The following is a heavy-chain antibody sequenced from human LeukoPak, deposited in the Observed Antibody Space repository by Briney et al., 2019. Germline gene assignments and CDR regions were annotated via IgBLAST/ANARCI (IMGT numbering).Heavy chain of an antibody. D-gene: IGHD1-26*01. CDR2: ISAYNGNT. J-gene: IGHJ4*02. Sequence: GASVKVSCKASGYTFTSYGISWVRQAPGQGLEWMGWISAYNGNTNYAQKLQGRVTMTTDTSTSTAYMELGSLRSDDTAVYYCARDQAQWELPGSFDYWGQGTLVTVSS. CDR1: GYTFTSYG. CDR3: ARDQAQWELPGSFDY. V-gene: IGHV1-18*01.